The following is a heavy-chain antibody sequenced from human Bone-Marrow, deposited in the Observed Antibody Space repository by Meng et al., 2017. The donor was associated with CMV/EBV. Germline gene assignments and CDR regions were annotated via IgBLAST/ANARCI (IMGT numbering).Heavy chain of an antibody. V-gene: IGHV3-7*01. CDR3: ASNSIFALFDP. CDR2: IKPDGSEV. J-gene: IGHJ5*02. Sequence: GGSLRLSCAASGFTFSSFAMHWGRQAPGKGLEWVATIKPDGSEVHYVDSVKGRFTISRDNAKNSLYLQMDSLRAEDTAVYYCASNSIFALFDPWGQGVLVTVSS. CDR1: GFTFSSFA. D-gene: IGHD3-3*01.